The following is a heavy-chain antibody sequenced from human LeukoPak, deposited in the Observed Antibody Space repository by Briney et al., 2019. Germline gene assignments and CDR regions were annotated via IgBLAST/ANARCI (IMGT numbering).Heavy chain of an antibody. CDR2: IISDGSST. CDR1: GFTFSSYW. V-gene: IGHV3-74*01. D-gene: IGHD6-13*01. Sequence: GSLRLSCAASGFTFSSYWMYWVRQAPGKGLVWVSRIISDGSSTSYADSVKGRFTISRDNAKNTLYLQMNSLRPEDTAVYYCATIAAAGEYFDYWGQGTLVTVSS. CDR3: ATIAAAGEYFDY. J-gene: IGHJ4*02.